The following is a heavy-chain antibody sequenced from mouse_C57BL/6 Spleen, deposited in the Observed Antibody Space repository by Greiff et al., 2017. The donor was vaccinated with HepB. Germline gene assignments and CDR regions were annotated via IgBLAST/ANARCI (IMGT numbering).Heavy chain of an antibody. CDR2: IYPGSGNT. Sequence: VHLVESGAELVRPGASVKLSCKASGYTFTDYYINWVKQRPGQGLEWIARIYPGSGNTYYNEKFKGKATLTAEKSSSTAYMQLSSLTSEDSAVYFCARSDYYGSSYYFDYWGQGTTLTVSS. J-gene: IGHJ2*01. V-gene: IGHV1-76*01. CDR1: GYTFTDYY. D-gene: IGHD1-1*01. CDR3: ARSDYYGSSYYFDY.